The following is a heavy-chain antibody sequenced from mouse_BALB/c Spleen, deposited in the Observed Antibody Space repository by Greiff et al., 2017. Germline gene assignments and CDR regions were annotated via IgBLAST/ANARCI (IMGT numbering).Heavy chain of an antibody. CDR3: ASSPWGVYYFDY. CDR1: GYTFTSYW. D-gene: IGHD4-1*01. CDR2: IDPSDSYT. V-gene: IGHV1-69*02. J-gene: IGHJ2*01. Sequence: QVQLQQPGAELVKPGASVKLSCKASGYTFTSYWMHWVKQRPGQGLEWIGEIDPSDSYTNYNQKFKGKATLTVDKSSSTAYMQLSSLTSEDSAVYNSASSPWGVYYFDYRGEGATLTVSS.